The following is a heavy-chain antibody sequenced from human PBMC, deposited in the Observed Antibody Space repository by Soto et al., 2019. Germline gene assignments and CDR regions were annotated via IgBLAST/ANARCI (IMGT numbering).Heavy chain of an antibody. Sequence: EVQLLESGGGLVQPGGSLRLSCAASGFTFSSYAMSWVRQAPGKGLEWVSAISGSGGSTYYADSVKGRFTISRDNSKNTLYLQMNSLRAEDTAVYYCAKDRRYCSSTRCPSDYYMDVWGKGTTVTVSS. CDR3: AKDRRYCSSTRCPSDYYMDV. CDR2: ISGSGGST. D-gene: IGHD2-2*01. J-gene: IGHJ6*03. V-gene: IGHV3-23*01. CDR1: GFTFSSYA.